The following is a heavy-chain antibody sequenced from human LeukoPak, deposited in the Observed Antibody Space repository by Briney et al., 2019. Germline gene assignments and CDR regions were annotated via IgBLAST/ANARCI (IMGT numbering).Heavy chain of an antibody. V-gene: IGHV4-34*01. J-gene: IGHJ6*04. CDR2: IIHSGST. CDR3: ARGLCFGELSS. D-gene: IGHD3-10*01. CDR1: GGSFSGYY. Sequence: KPSETLSLTCAVYGGSFSGYYWSWIRQPPGKGLEWIGEIIHSGSTNYNPSLKSRVTISVDTSKNQFSLKLSSVTAAYTAVYYCARGLCFGELSSWGKGTTVTVSS.